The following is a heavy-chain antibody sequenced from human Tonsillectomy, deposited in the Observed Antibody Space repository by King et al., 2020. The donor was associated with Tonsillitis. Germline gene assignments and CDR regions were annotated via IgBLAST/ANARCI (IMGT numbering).Heavy chain of an antibody. CDR3: AKDKSSSYYCDFSYYFDY. Sequence: VQLVQSGGVVVQPGGSLRLSCAASGFTFDDYAMHWVRQAPGKGLEWVSLISWDGGSTYYADSVKGRFTISRDNSKNSLYLQMNSLRAEDTALYYCAKDKSSSYYCDFSYYFDYWGQGTLVTVSS. J-gene: IGHJ4*02. V-gene: IGHV3-43D*03. D-gene: IGHD4-17*01. CDR2: ISWDGGST. CDR1: GFTFDDYA.